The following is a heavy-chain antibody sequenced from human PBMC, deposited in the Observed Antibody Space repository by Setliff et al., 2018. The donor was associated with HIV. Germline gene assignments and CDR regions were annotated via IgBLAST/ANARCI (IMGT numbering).Heavy chain of an antibody. CDR1: GFTFSSSG. J-gene: IGHJ6*03. CDR2: ISAGSSHK. Sequence: AGGSLRLSCVASGFTFSSSGMNWVRQAPGKGLEWVSSISAGSSHKRYADSVKGRFSISRDNAKNALYLQVSSLRAEDTAVYYCARDRTIVSTDYYYYLDVWGKGTAVTVSS. CDR3: ARDRTIVSTDYYYYLDV. V-gene: IGHV3-21*01. D-gene: IGHD4-4*01.